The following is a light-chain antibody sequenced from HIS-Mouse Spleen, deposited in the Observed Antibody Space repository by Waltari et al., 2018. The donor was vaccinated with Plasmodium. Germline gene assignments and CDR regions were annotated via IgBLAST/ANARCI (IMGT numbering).Light chain of an antibody. CDR2: GAS. V-gene: IGKV3-20*01. CDR1: QSVSSSY. J-gene: IGKJ4*01. Sequence: ELVLTQSPGTLSLSPGERATLSCRASQSVSSSYLALYQQQPGQAPRLLSYGASSRATGSPDRFSGSGSGTDFTLTISRREPEDFAVYYCQQYGSSPLTFGGGTKVEIK. CDR3: QQYGSSPLT.